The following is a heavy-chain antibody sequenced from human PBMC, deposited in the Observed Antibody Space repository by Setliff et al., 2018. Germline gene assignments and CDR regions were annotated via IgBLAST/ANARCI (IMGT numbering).Heavy chain of an antibody. CDR3: ARSYNFWSGPALDV. V-gene: IGHV3-48*01. Sequence: GASLKISCAASGFTFSDYSMNWVRQAPGKGLEWVSDISSSSSTIYYADSVKGRFTISRDNAQNSLYLQMNSLRAEDTAVYYCARSYNFWSGPALDVWGKGTTVTVSS. J-gene: IGHJ6*04. D-gene: IGHD3-3*01. CDR2: ISSSSSTI. CDR1: GFTFSDYS.